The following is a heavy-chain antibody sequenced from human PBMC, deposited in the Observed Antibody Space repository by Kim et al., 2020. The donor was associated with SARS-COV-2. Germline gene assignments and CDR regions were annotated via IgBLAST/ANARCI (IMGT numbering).Heavy chain of an antibody. CDR1: GFTFSSYG. J-gene: IGHJ5*02. CDR3: AKLVSAYSGSYFGWFDP. V-gene: IGHV3-30*18. Sequence: GGSLRLSCAASGFTFSSYGMHWVRQAPGKGLEWVAVISYDGSNKYYADSVKGRFTISRDNSKNTLYLQMNSLRAEDTAVYYCAKLVSAYSGSYFGWFDP. CDR2: ISYDGSNK. D-gene: IGHD1-26*01.